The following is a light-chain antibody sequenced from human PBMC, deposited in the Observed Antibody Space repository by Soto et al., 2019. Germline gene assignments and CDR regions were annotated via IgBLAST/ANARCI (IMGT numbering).Light chain of an antibody. Sequence: DIQMTQSPSSLSASVGDRVTITCRASQSISSYLNWYQHRPGKAPKVLIYAASILQSGVPSRFSGSGSGTDFTLSISSLQPEDFATYYCQQSYSTPNTFCQGTKLEIK. CDR2: AAS. J-gene: IGKJ2*01. CDR3: QQSYSTPNT. CDR1: QSISSY. V-gene: IGKV1-39*01.